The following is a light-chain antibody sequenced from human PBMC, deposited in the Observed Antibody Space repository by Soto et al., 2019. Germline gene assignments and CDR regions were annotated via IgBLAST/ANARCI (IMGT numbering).Light chain of an antibody. CDR1: QSISSW. CDR2: DAS. J-gene: IGKJ1*01. CDR3: QQYNSYWT. Sequence: DIQTNQSPSTLSASVADRVTITCRASQSISSWLAWYQQKPGKAPKLLIYDASSLESGVPSRFSGSGSGTEFTLTISSLQPDDFATYYCQQYNSYWTFGQGTKVDNK. V-gene: IGKV1-5*01.